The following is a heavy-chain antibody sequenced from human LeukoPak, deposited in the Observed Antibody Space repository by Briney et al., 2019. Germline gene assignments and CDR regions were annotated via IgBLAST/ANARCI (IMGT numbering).Heavy chain of an antibody. Sequence: ASVTVSFTASGYTFTIYYMHWVRQAPGQGLEWMGIINPSGGSTSYAQKFQGRVTMTRDTSTSTVYMELSSLRSEDTAVYYCARVGGDYVFDYWGQGTLVTVPS. CDR2: INPSGGST. V-gene: IGHV1-46*01. CDR3: ARVGGDYVFDY. D-gene: IGHD4-17*01. CDR1: GYTFTIYY. J-gene: IGHJ4*02.